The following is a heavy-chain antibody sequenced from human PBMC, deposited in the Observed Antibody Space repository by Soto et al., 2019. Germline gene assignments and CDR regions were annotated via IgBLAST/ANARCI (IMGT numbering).Heavy chain of an antibody. Sequence: QVQLVQSGAEVKKPGSSVKVSCKASGGTFSSYAISWVRQAPGQGLEWMGGIIPIFGTANYAQKFQGRVRITADESTSTAYMELSSLRSEDTAVYYCARTYYDILTGYYRYWYFDLWGRGTLVTVSS. CDR1: GGTFSSYA. CDR2: IIPIFGTA. J-gene: IGHJ2*01. V-gene: IGHV1-69*01. CDR3: ARTYYDILTGYYRYWYFDL. D-gene: IGHD3-9*01.